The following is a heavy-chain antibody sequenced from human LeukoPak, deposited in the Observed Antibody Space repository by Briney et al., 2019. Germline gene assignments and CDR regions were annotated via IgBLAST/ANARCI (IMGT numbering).Heavy chain of an antibody. CDR2: IYTSGST. CDR1: GGSISSYY. Sequence: PSETLSLTCTVSGGSISSYYWSWIGQPAGKGLEWVGRIYTSGSTNYNPPLNSRVTISVDTPKNQFALKLSSVTDADTAVYYCARDRYYGSGSQKYYYYYMDVWGKRTTVTISS. J-gene: IGHJ6*03. CDR3: ARDRYYGSGSQKYYYYYMDV. D-gene: IGHD3-10*01. V-gene: IGHV4-4*07.